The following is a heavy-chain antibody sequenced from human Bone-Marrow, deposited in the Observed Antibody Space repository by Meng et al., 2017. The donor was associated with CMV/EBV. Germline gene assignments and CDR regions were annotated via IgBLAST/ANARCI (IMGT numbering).Heavy chain of an antibody. CDR1: GGSISSYY. CDR3: VIHGRGQQLVGGNWFDP. CDR2: IYYSGST. V-gene: IGHV4-59*01. D-gene: IGHD6-13*01. Sequence: SETLSLTCTVSGGSISSYYWSWIRQPPGKGLEWIGYIYYSGSTNYNPSLKSRVTISVDTSKNQFSLKLSSVTAADTAVYYCVIHGRGQQLVGGNWFDPWGQGTLVTIYS. J-gene: IGHJ5*02.